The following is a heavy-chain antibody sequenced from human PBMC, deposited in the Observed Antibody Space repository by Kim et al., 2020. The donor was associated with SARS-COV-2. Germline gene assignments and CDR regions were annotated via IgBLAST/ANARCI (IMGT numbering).Heavy chain of an antibody. D-gene: IGHD1-26*01. CDR2: FDPEDGET. Sequence: ASVKVSCKVSGYTLTELSMHWVRQAPGKGLEWMGGFDPEDGETIYAQKFQGRVTMTEDTSTDTAYMELSSLRSEDTAVYYCATSVVGSGGSYYGGRGDYWGQGTLVTVSS. V-gene: IGHV1-24*01. CDR1: GYTLTELS. CDR3: ATSVVGSGGSYYGGRGDY. J-gene: IGHJ4*02.